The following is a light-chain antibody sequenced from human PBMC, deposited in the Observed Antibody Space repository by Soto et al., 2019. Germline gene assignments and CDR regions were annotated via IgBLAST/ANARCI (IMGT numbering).Light chain of an antibody. Sequence: QSALTQPPSASGSPGQSVTISCTGAVNSGNYPYWFQQKPGQAPRTLIYDTTTKPSWTPARFSGSLLGGKAALTLSGARPEDEADYYCLLSYTGSREVVFGGGTKLTVL. CDR1: TGAVNSGNY. CDR2: DTT. J-gene: IGLJ2*01. V-gene: IGLV7-46*01. CDR3: LLSYTGSREVV.